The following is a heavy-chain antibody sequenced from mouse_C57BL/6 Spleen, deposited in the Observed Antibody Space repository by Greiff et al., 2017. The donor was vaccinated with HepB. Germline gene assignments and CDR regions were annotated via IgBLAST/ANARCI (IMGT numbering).Heavy chain of an antibody. CDR3: TRRVYFDV. Sequence: VQLQESGAELVRPGASVTLSCKASGYTFTDYEMHWVKQTPVHGLEWIGAIDPETGGTAYNQKFKGKAILTADKSSSTAYMELRSLTSEDSAVYYCTRRVYFDVWGTGTTVTVSS. J-gene: IGHJ1*03. V-gene: IGHV1-15*01. CDR2: IDPETGGT. CDR1: GYTFTDYE.